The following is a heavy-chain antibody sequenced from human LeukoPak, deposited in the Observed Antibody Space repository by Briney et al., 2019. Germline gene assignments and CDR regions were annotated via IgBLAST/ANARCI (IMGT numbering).Heavy chain of an antibody. D-gene: IGHD6-13*01. Sequence: SETLSLTCAVYGGSFSGYYWSWIRQPPGKGLEWIGEINHSGSTNYNPSLKSRVTISVDTSKNQFSLKLSSVTAADTAVYYCARAGRPRSIAAAGLVDVWGKGTTVTVSS. CDR2: INHSGST. J-gene: IGHJ6*04. CDR1: GGSFSGYY. V-gene: IGHV4-34*01. CDR3: ARAGRPRSIAAAGLVDV.